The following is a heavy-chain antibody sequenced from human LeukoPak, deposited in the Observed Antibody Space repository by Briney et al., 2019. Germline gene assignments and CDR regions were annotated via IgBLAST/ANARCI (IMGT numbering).Heavy chain of an antibody. V-gene: IGHV5-51*01. CDR1: GYSLTDYW. Sequence: GESLKISCKGSGYSLTDYWIGWVRQMPGKGLEWMGIIYPGDSDTRYSPSFQGQVTISADESISTAYLQWSSLKASDTAKYYCARSWVAGYGTVLDYWGQGTLVTVSS. CDR2: IYPGDSDT. CDR3: ARSWVAGYGTVLDY. J-gene: IGHJ4*02. D-gene: IGHD6-19*01.